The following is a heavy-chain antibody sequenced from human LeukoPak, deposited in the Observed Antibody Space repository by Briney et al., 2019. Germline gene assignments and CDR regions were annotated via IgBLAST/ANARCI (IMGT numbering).Heavy chain of an antibody. CDR1: GFNFNSHW. Sequence: PGGSLRLSCEGSGFNFNSHWVSWVRQAPGKGPEWVTNINQDGNEKYYAGSVKGRFTVSRDNVKKSVYLQMDNVRADDTGVYYCARDANLRGYNSWFDPWGQGTLVTVSS. D-gene: IGHD2/OR15-2a*01. CDR2: INQDGNEK. J-gene: IGHJ5*02. V-gene: IGHV3-7*01. CDR3: ARDANLRGYNSWFDP.